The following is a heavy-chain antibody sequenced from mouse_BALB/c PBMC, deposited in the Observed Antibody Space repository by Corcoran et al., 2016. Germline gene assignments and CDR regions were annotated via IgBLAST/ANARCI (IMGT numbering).Heavy chain of an antibody. J-gene: IGHJ3*01. CDR3: ARQGGTY. V-gene: IGHV1-9*01. Sequence: QVQLQQSGAELMKPGVSVKISCKVTGYTFSRYWIEWIKQRPGHGLEWIGEILPGSGNTYYIEKLKGKATFTADTSANTAYIQLSSLTSEDSAVYYCARQGGTYWGQGTLVTVSA. CDR1: GYTFSRYW. CDR2: ILPGSGNT.